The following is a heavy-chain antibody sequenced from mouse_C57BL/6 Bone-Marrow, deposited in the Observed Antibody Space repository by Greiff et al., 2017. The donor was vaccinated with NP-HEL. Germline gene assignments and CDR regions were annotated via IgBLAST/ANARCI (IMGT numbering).Heavy chain of an antibody. CDR3: ARTVVATDFDV. J-gene: IGHJ1*03. D-gene: IGHD1-1*01. CDR2: INPSSGYT. CDR1: GYTFTSYW. V-gene: IGHV1-7*01. Sequence: QVTLKESGAELAKPGASVKLSCKASGYTFTSYWMHWVKQRPGQGLEWIGYINPSSGYTKYNQKFKDKATLTADKSSSTAYMQLSSLTYEDSAVYYCARTVVATDFDVWGTGTTVTVSS.